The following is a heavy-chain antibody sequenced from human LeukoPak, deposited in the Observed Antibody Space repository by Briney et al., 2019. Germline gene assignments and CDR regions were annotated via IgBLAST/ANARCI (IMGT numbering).Heavy chain of an antibody. V-gene: IGHV2-5*02. J-gene: IGHJ1*01. Sequence: SGPTLVNPTQTLTPTCTFSGFSLSTSGVGVGWIRQPPGKALEWLALIYWDDDKRYSPSLKSRLTITKDTSKNQVVLTMTNMDAVDTATYFCAHMRYCTDGTCLFFQHWGQGTLVTVSS. CDR3: AHMRYCTDGTCLFFQH. CDR1: GFSLSTSGVG. CDR2: IYWDDDK. D-gene: IGHD2-8*01.